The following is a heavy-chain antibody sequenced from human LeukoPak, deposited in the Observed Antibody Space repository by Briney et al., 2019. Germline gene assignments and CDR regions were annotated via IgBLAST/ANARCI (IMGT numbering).Heavy chain of an antibody. CDR3: ARGGAISGTGDY. CDR1: GGSISSYY. V-gene: IGHV4-59*08. J-gene: IGHJ4*02. CDR2: IYYSGST. D-gene: IGHD6-13*01. Sequence: SETLSLTCTVSGGSISSYYWSWIRQPPGKGLEWIGYIYYSGSTNYNPSLKSRVTISVDTSKNQFSLKLSSVTAADTAVYYCARGGAISGTGDYWGQGTLVTVSS.